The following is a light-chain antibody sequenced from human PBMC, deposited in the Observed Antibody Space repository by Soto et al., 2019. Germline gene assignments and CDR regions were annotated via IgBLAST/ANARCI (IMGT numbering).Light chain of an antibody. CDR1: SSDVGGYNY. J-gene: IGLJ1*01. Sequence: QSALTQPASVSGSPGQSITISCTGTSSDVGGYNYVSWYQQHPGKAPRLMIYDVSNRPSGVSNRFSGSKSDNTASLTISGLQAEYEADYYCSSYTSSSTKVFGTGTKLTVL. CDR2: DVS. V-gene: IGLV2-14*01. CDR3: SSYTSSSTKV.